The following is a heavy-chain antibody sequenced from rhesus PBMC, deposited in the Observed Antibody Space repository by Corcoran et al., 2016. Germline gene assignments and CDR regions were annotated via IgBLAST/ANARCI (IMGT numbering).Heavy chain of an antibody. CDR3: AVQYSNFGGWYFDL. D-gene: IGHD4-23*01. CDR1: GFTLSGYW. V-gene: IGHV3-14*01. J-gene: IGHJ2*01. CDR2: INCASRNT. Sequence: VQLVESGGGLAKPGGSLRLSCAASGFTLSGYWVHWVRQAPGKGLEWNSGINCASRNTSFADSGKGRFTISRENAKNTLFLQMDGLRAEDTAVYYCAVQYSNFGGWYFDLWGPGTPITISS.